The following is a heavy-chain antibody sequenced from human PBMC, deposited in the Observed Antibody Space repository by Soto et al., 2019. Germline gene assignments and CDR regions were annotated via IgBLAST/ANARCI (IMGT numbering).Heavy chain of an antibody. D-gene: IGHD1-26*01. CDR2: IWYDGSNK. CDR3: ARASLVGAPPCLDY. J-gene: IGHJ4*02. Sequence: QVQLVESGGGVVQPGRSLRLSCAASGFTFSSYGMHWVRQAPGKGLEWVAVIWYDGSNKYYADSVKGRFTISRDNSKNTLYLQMNSLSAEDTAVYYCARASLVGAPPCLDYWGQGTLVTVSS. CDR1: GFTFSSYG. V-gene: IGHV3-33*01.